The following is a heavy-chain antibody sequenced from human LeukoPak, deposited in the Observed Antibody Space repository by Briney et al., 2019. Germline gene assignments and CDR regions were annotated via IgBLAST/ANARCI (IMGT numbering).Heavy chain of an antibody. CDR1: GFTVSSNY. CDR3: ATQGSGYSSGWFSEGYYYYYYYMDV. CDR2: IYSGGST. D-gene: IGHD6-19*01. Sequence: GGSLRLSCAASGFTVSSNYMNWVRQAPGKGLEWVSVIYSGGSTSYANSVKGRFTISRDNSKNTLYLQMNSLRAEDTAVHYCATQGSGYSSGWFSEGYYYYYYYMDVWGKGATVTVSS. V-gene: IGHV3-53*01. J-gene: IGHJ6*03.